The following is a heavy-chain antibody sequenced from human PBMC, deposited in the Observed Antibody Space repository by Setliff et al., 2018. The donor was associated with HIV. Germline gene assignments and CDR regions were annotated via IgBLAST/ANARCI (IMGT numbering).Heavy chain of an antibody. D-gene: IGHD3-10*01. J-gene: IGHJ5*02. V-gene: IGHV4-61*02. CDR3: ARDRYYGSGSYYPMSFDP. CDR1: DSGTYY. CDR2: VSSRGDT. Sequence: PSETLSLTCTVSDSGTYYWSWIRQPAGKGLEWIGRVSSRGDTNYNPSLKSRVTISVDTSKNQFSLKLTSVTASDTAVYYCARDRYYGSGSYYPMSFDPWGQGTLVTVSS.